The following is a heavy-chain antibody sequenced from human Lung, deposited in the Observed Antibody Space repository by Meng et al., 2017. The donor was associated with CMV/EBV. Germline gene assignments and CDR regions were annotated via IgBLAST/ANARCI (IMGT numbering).Heavy chain of an antibody. CDR3: TTVLGTSYPYGMDV. J-gene: IGHJ6*04. CDR1: GFTFSNAW. V-gene: IGHV3-15*01. CDR2: IKSKTDGGTT. D-gene: IGHD1-26*01. Sequence: ESLKISCAASGFTFSNAWMSWVRQAPGKGLEWVGRIKSKTDGGTTDYAAPVKGRFTISRDDSKNTLYLQMNSLKTEDTAVYYCTTVLGTSYPYGMDVWGTGTXVNGAS.